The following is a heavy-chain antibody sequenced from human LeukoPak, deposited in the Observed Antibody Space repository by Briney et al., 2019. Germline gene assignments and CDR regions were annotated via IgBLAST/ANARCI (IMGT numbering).Heavy chain of an antibody. CDR2: IYYSGST. D-gene: IGHD3-3*01. V-gene: IGHV4-59*11. CDR1: GGSINGHY. Sequence: KPSETLSLTCTVSGGSINGHYWSWIRQPPGKGLEWIGYIYYSGSTNYNPSLKSRVTISVDTSKNQFSLKLSSVTTADTAVYYCARAVGLEWLSPPYYYYMDVWGKGTTVTVSS. CDR3: ARAVGLEWLSPPYYYYMDV. J-gene: IGHJ6*03.